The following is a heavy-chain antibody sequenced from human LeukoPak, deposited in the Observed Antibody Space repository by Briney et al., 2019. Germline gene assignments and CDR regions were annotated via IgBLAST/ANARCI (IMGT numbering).Heavy chain of an antibody. Sequence: GRSLTLSCAASGFPFRTYVMHWVRQAPGKGLEWVALISDDGMDTYYADSVKGRFTISRDNSKNTMYLQMNTVRAEDTALYYCAKGAPEVFCGGDCFSLGFDIWGQGTMVTVSS. CDR1: GFPFRTYV. V-gene: IGHV3-30*18. D-gene: IGHD2-21*02. CDR3: AKGAPEVFCGGDCFSLGFDI. CDR2: ISDDGMDT. J-gene: IGHJ3*02.